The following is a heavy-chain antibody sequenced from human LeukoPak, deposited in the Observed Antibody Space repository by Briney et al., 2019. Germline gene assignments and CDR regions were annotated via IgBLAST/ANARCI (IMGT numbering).Heavy chain of an antibody. J-gene: IGHJ4*02. CDR2: INHSGST. V-gene: IGHV4-34*01. Sequence: PSETLSLTCAVYGGSFSGYYWSWIRQPPGKGLEWIGEINHSGSTNYNPSLKSRVTISVDTSKNQFSLKLSSVTAADTAVYYCARFRVGRIDYWGQGTLVTVSS. D-gene: IGHD3-10*01. CDR1: GGSFSGYY. CDR3: ARFRVGRIDY.